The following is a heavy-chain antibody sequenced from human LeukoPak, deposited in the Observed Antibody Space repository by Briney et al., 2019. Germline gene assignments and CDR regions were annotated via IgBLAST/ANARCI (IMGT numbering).Heavy chain of an antibody. D-gene: IGHD3-3*01. CDR1: GGSISSGSYY. CDR3: ARTQYDFWSGTYYFDY. J-gene: IGHJ4*02. V-gene: IGHV4-61*02. CDR2: IYTSGST. Sequence: SQTLSLTCTVSGGSISSGSYYWSWIRQPAGKGLEWIERIYTSGSTNYNPSLKSRVTISVDTAKNRFSLKLSSVTAADTAVYYCARTQYDFWSGTYYFDYWGQGTLVTVSS.